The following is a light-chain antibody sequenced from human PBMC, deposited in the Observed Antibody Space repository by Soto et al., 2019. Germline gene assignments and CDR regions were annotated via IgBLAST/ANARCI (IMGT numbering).Light chain of an antibody. CDR1: QSVAGSY. CDR3: QQYGVSPRT. J-gene: IGKJ1*01. V-gene: IGKV3-20*01. CDR2: GAS. Sequence: EIMLTQSPVTLSLSPGEGATLSCRASQSVAGSYLAWYQQKPGRTPRLLIYGASSRATGIPDRFSGSGSGTQFTLTISSLEPEDFAVYYCQQYGVSPRTFGQGTKVEIK.